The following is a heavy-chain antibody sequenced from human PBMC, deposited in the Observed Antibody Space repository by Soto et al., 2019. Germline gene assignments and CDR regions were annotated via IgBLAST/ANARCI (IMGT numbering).Heavy chain of an antibody. CDR2: VSNDGRRQ. V-gene: IGHV3-30*18. Sequence: QVQLVESGGGAVQPGTSLRLSCAASGFGFSAFGMHWFRQAPGKGLEWVAVVSNDGRRQHYADSVRGRFTISRDNSQNTVSLQMNGLKPDDTARYYCAKTITTPPSESSTGRGALIDHWGRGALVIVSS. J-gene: IGHJ4*02. D-gene: IGHD2-8*02. CDR1: GFGFSAFG. CDR3: AKTITTPPSESSTGRGALIDH.